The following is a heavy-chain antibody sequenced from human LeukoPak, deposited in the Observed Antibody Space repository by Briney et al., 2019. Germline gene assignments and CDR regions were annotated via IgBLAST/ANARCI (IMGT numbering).Heavy chain of an antibody. V-gene: IGHV5-51*01. CDR3: ARRANYYDSSGPDWGFDY. J-gene: IGHJ4*02. D-gene: IGHD3-22*01. CDR2: IYPGDSDT. Sequence: GESLKISCKGSGYSFTTYWIGWVRQMPGKGLEWMGIIYPGDSDTRYSPSFQGQVTISADKSISTAYLQWSSLKASDTAMYYCARRANYYDSSGPDWGFDYWGQGTLVTVSS. CDR1: GYSFTTYW.